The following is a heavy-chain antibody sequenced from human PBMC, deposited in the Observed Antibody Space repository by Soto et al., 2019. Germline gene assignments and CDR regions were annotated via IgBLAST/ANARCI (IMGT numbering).Heavy chain of an antibody. CDR3: ARAEGSSGQALDFEY. D-gene: IGHD3-22*01. J-gene: IGHJ4*02. CDR2: ISGSGGST. CDR1: GFTFSSYA. Sequence: EVQLLESGGGLVQPGGSLRLSCAASGFTFSSYAMSWVRQAPGKGLEWVSAISGSGGSTYYADSVKGRFTISRDNSKNTLYLQVNSRRAEDTAVYYCARAEGSSGQALDFEYWGQGTVVTVSS. V-gene: IGHV3-23*01.